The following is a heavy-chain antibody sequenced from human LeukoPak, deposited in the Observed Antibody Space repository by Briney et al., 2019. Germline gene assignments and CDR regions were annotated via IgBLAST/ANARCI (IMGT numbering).Heavy chain of an antibody. CDR1: GGSISSYY. CDR2: IYYSGST. V-gene: IGHV4-59*01. Sequence: PSETLSLTCTVSGGSISSYYWSWIRQPPGKGLEWIGYIYYSGSTNYNPSLKSRVTISVDTSKNQFSLKLSSVTAADTAVYYCARDLYAVAGTVDAFDFWGQGTMVTVSS. D-gene: IGHD6-19*01. CDR3: ARDLYAVAGTVDAFDF. J-gene: IGHJ3*01.